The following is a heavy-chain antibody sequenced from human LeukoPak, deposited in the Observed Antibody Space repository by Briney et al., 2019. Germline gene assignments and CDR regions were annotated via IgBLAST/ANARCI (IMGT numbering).Heavy chain of an antibody. CDR3: ASTPQPTSRFYYYMDV. CDR1: GFTFSSYS. J-gene: IGHJ6*03. CDR2: ISSSRSYI. Sequence: GGSLRLSCAASGFTFSSYSMNWVRQAPGKGLEWVSFISSSRSYIYYADSVKGRFTISRDNAKNSLYLQMNSLRAEDTAVYYCASTPQPTSRFYYYMDVWGKGTTVTISS. D-gene: IGHD2-2*01. V-gene: IGHV3-21*01.